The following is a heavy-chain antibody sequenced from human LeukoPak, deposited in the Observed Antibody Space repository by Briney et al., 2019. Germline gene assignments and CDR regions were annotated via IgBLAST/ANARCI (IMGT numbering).Heavy chain of an antibody. CDR1: GGSLSVYS. D-gene: IGHD2-2*01. J-gene: IGHJ6*02. V-gene: IGHV4-34*12. CDR2: IIHSGST. CDR3: ARVPYCSSTSCYLRYYYYGMDV. Sequence: SETLSLTCPVNGGSLSVYSWGWIRQPPGKGLEWIGEIIHSGSTNHNPSLKSRVTISVDASKNQFSPKLSSVTAADTAVYYCARVPYCSSTSCYLRYYYYGMDVWGQGTTVTVSS.